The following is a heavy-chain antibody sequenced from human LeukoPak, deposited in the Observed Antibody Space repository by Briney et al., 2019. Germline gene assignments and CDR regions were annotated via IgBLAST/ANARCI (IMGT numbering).Heavy chain of an antibody. CDR2: IIPILGIA. V-gene: IGHV1-69*04. CDR1: GGTFSSYA. CDR3: AQWTKDYCDSSGYSRNWFDP. Sequence: SVKVSCKASGGTFSSYAISWVRQAPGQGLEWMGRIIPILGIANYAQKFQGRVTITADKATSTAYMELSSLRSEDTAVYYCAQWTKDYCDSSGYSRNWFDPWGQGTLVTVSS. D-gene: IGHD3-22*01. J-gene: IGHJ5*02.